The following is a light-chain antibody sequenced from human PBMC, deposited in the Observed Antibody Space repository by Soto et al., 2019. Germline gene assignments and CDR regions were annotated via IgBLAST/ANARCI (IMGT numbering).Light chain of an antibody. V-gene: IGKV1-39*01. CDR3: QQTYPTPYT. Sequence: DIQMTQSPSSLSASVGDRVPITCRTSQNIIKYLNWYQQKPGKAPKLLIYGASTLQTGVPSRFSGGGSATDFTLTISSLQPEDFAAYYCQQTYPTPYTVGQGPKLDIK. J-gene: IGKJ2*01. CDR2: GAS. CDR1: QNIIKY.